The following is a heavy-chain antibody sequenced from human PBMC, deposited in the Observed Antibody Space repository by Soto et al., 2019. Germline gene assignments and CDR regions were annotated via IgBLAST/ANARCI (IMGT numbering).Heavy chain of an antibody. CDR1: GYTFTGYY. D-gene: IGHD2-2*01. CDR2: IIPFFDTA. Sequence: ASVKVSCKASGYTFTGYYMHWVRQAPGQGLEWLGGIIPFFDTANYAQQFQGRVTITADESTSTAYMELSSLRSEDTAVYYCARHDCISSSCYYYYYYVMDVWGQGTTVTVSS. V-gene: IGHV1-69*13. J-gene: IGHJ6*02. CDR3: ARHDCISSSCYYYYYYVMDV.